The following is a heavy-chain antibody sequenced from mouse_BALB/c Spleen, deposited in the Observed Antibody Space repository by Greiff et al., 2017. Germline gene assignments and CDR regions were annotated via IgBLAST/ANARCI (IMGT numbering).Heavy chain of an antibody. CDR2: ISYSGST. J-gene: IGHJ3*01. CDR1: GYSITSDYA. V-gene: IGHV3-2*02. Sequence: EVKLEESGPGLVKPSQSLSLTCTVTGYSITSDYAWNWIRQFPGNKLEWMGYISYSGSTSYNPSLKSRISITRDTSKNQFFLQLNSVTTEDTATYYCARSLIYYSRVFAYWGQGTLVTVSA. CDR3: ARSLIYYSRVFAY. D-gene: IGHD2-1*01.